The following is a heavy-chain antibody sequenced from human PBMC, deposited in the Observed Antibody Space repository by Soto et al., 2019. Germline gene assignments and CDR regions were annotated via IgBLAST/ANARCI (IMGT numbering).Heavy chain of an antibody. Sequence: PSETLSLTCAVSSGSISSGGYSWSWIRQPPGKGLEWIGYIYHSGSTYYNPSLKSRVTISVDRSKNQFSLKLSSVTAADTAVYYCASGLVTTLPYWGQGTLVTVSS. J-gene: IGHJ4*02. V-gene: IGHV4-30-2*01. CDR1: SGSISSGGYS. CDR3: ASGLVTTLPY. CDR2: IYHSGST. D-gene: IGHD4-17*01.